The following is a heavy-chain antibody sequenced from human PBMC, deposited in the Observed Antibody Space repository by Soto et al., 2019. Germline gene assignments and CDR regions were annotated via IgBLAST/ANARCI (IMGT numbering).Heavy chain of an antibody. V-gene: IGHV3-23*01. CDR2: MFSRCFTGSDNT. J-gene: IGHJ4*02. D-gene: IGHD1-1*01. CDR1: GFAFGDYT. CDR3: ARDRQPDGIWTFDF. Sequence: GGSLRLSCSASGFAFGDYTMGWVRLNPGKGLEWVATMFSRCFTGSDNTAYADSVTGRFTISRDNSQNMLFLQMNSLGVEDAAVYYCARDRQPDGIWTFDFWGRGAQVTVSS.